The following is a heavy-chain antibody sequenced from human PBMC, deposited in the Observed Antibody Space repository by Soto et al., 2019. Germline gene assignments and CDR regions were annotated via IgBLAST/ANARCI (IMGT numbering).Heavy chain of an antibody. V-gene: IGHV1-69*01. CDR2: IIPIFGTA. CDR3: ARSIAAADGYYYYGMDV. J-gene: IGHJ6*02. Sequence: QVQLVQSGAEVKKPGSSVKVSCKASGGTFSSYAISWVRQAPGQGLEWMGGIIPIFGTANYAQKFQGRVTMTADESTSTAYMELSSLRSEDTAVYYCARSIAAADGYYYYGMDVWGQGTTVTVSS. D-gene: IGHD6-13*01. CDR1: GGTFSSYA.